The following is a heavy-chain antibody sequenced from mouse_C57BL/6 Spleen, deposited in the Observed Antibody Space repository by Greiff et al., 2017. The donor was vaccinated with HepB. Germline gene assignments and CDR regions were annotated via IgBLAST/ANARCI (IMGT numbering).Heavy chain of an antibody. J-gene: IGHJ4*01. CDR1: GFNIKDDY. CDR2: IDPENGDT. Sequence: EVQLVESGAELVRPGASVKLSCTASGFNIKDDYMHWVKQRPEQGLEWIGWIDPENGDTEYASKFQGKATITADTSSNTAYLQLSSLTSEDTAVYYCTKPGAMDYWGQGTSVTVSS. V-gene: IGHV14-4*01. CDR3: TKPGAMDY.